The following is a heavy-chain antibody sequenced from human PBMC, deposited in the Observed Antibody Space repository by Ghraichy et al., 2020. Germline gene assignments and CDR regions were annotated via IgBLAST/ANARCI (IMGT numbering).Heavy chain of an antibody. Sequence: GGYLRLSCAASGFTVSSNYMSWVRQAPGKGLEWVSVIYSGGSTYYADSVKGRFTISRDNSKNTLYLQMNSLRAEDTAVYYCAREVVVGEDYYYGMDVWGQGTTVTVSS. CDR3: AREVVVGEDYYYGMDV. CDR1: GFTVSSNY. CDR2: IYSGGST. V-gene: IGHV3-66*01. J-gene: IGHJ6*02. D-gene: IGHD2-15*01.